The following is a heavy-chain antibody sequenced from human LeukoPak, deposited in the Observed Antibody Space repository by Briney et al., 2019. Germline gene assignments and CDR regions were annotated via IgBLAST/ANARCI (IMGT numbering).Heavy chain of an antibody. CDR2: IWYDGSNK. Sequence: PGRSLRLSCAASGFTFSSNGMHWVRQAPGKGLEWVAVIWYDGSNKYYADSVKGRFTISRDNSKNTLYLQMNSLRAEDTAVYYCARYCSSTSCQLHGMDVWGQGTTVTVSS. V-gene: IGHV3-33*01. CDR1: GFTFSSNG. J-gene: IGHJ6*02. CDR3: ARYCSSTSCQLHGMDV. D-gene: IGHD2-2*01.